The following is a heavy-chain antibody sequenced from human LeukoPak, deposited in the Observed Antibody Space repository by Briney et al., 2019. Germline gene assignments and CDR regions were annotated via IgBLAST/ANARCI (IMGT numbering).Heavy chain of an antibody. D-gene: IGHD2-2*01. J-gene: IGHJ1*01. CDR2: INPNSGGT. V-gene: IGHV1-2*02. Sequence: SVKVSCKASGYTFTGYYMHWVRQAPGQGLEWMGWINPNSGGTNYAQKFQGRVTMTRDTSISTAYMELSRLRPDDTAVYYCATRYCSSTSCYAEYFQHWGQGTLVTVSS. CDR1: GYTFTGYY. CDR3: ATRYCSSTSCYAEYFQH.